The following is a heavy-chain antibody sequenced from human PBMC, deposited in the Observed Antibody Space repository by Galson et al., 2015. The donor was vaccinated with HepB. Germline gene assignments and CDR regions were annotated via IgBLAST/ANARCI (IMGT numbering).Heavy chain of an antibody. CDR1: GFTFSNYA. D-gene: IGHD2-15*01. CDR3: ARVETSDCSGGRCFQRPYFYYYALDV. J-gene: IGHJ6*02. CDR2: IVYDGSNK. V-gene: IGHV3-30*04. Sequence: SLRLSCAASGFTFSNYAMHWVRQAPGKGLEWVALIVYDGSNKYYADSVTGRFSISRDNSKNTLYLQLNSLRAEDTAVYYCARVETSDCSGGRCFQRPYFYYYALDVWGQGTTVTVSS.